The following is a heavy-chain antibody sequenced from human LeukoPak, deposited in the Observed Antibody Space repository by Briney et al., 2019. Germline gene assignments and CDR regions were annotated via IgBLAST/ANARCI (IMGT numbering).Heavy chain of an antibody. CDR2: ISSNGGST. D-gene: IGHD6-6*01. CDR3: VKGLYSSSPSFDY. CDR1: GFTFSTYA. Sequence: GGSLRLSCSASGFTFSTYAMYWVRQAPGKGLEYVSVISSNGGSTYYADSVKGRFTISRDNPKNTLYLQMSSLRAEDTAVYYCVKGLYSSSPSFDYWGQGTLVTVSS. V-gene: IGHV3-64D*09. J-gene: IGHJ4*02.